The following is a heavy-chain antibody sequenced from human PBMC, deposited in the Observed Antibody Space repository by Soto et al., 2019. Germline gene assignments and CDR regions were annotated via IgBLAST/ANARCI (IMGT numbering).Heavy chain of an antibody. CDR2: ISYDGSNK. Sequence: VGPRRLSCPASGFTFSTYGMHGVRQAPGKGLEWVAVISYDGSNKYYADSVKGRFTISRDNSKNTLYLQMNSLRAEDTAVYYCARELERVFDYWGQGTLVTVSS. CDR1: GFTFSTYG. J-gene: IGHJ4*02. V-gene: IGHV3-30*03. D-gene: IGHD1-1*01. CDR3: ARELERVFDY.